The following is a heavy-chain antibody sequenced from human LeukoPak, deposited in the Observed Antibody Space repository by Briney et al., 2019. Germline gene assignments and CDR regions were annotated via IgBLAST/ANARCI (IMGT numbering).Heavy chain of an antibody. CDR3: ARDGGLVGAAFDY. CDR2: IYHSGTT. Sequence: PSETLSLTCTVSGDSISSYYWSWIRQPPGKGLEWIGYIYHSGTTNYNPSLKSRVTISVDTSKNQFSLQLNPVTAADTAVYYCARDGGLVGAAFDYWGQGTLVTVSS. CDR1: GDSISSYY. V-gene: IGHV4-59*01. J-gene: IGHJ4*02. D-gene: IGHD1-26*01.